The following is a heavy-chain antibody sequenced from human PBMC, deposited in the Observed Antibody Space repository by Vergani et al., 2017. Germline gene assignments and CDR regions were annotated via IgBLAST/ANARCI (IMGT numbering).Heavy chain of an antibody. D-gene: IGHD5-18*01. CDR3: ARGVVDTAMVSRGFDY. J-gene: IGHJ4*02. CDR2: IIPIFGTA. CDR1: GGTFSSYA. Sequence: QVQLVQSGAEVKKPGASVKVSCKASGGTFSSYAISWVRQAPGQGLEWMGGIIPIFGTANYAQKFQGRVTITADESTSTAYMELSSLRSEATAVYYCARGVVDTAMVSRGFDYWGQGTLVTVSS. V-gene: IGHV1-69*13.